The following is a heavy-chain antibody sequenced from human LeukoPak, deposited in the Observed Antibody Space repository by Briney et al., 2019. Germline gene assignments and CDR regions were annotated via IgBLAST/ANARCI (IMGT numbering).Heavy chain of an antibody. Sequence: TGGSLRLSCAASRFTFSGYWMSWVRQAPGKGLEWVANINQGGSATYYVDSVRGRFTISRDNAKNSLYLQMNSLRGEDTAVYYCAREKIGGANFFEYWGQGTLVTVSS. V-gene: IGHV3-7*01. J-gene: IGHJ4*02. CDR3: AREKIGGANFFEY. CDR2: INQGGSAT. CDR1: RFTFSGYW. D-gene: IGHD1-26*01.